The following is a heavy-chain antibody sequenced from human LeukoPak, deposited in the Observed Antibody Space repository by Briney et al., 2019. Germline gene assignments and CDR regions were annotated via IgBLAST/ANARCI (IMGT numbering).Heavy chain of an antibody. Sequence: GGSLRLSCVATGFTFSDYEMNWVRQAPGKGLEWVAHIGTNGDVINYATSVKGRFTISRDNAKNSVHLQMNSLRADDTALYYCARDSKGYSAYDLGGGFDYWGQGTLVTVSS. CDR3: ARDSKGYSAYDLGGGFDY. CDR1: GFTFSDYE. CDR2: IGTNGDVI. J-gene: IGHJ4*02. V-gene: IGHV3-48*03. D-gene: IGHD5-12*01.